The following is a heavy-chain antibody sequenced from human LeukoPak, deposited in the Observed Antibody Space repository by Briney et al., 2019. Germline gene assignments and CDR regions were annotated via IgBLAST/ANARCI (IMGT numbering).Heavy chain of an antibody. V-gene: IGHV3-48*03. D-gene: IGHD3-10*01. CDR2: ISSSGSTI. Sequence: PGGSLRLSCAASGFTFSSYEMNWVRQAPGRGLEWVSYISSSGSTIFYADSVKGRFTISRDSAKNSLYLQMNSLRAEDTAVYYCARFPGADYFDYWGQGTLVTVSS. CDR1: GFTFSSYE. J-gene: IGHJ4*02. CDR3: ARFPGADYFDY.